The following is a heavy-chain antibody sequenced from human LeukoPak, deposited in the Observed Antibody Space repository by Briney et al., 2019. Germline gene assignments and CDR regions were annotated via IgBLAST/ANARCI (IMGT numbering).Heavy chain of an antibody. J-gene: IGHJ6*03. CDR3: ARSGRGVDSFYFYMDV. V-gene: IGHV3-7*01. CDR1: GFTFSQYW. D-gene: IGHD3-10*01. Sequence: PGGSLRLSCAASGFTFSQYWMSWVRQAPGKGLEWVANIKHDGGEKQDGSEKNYVDSVKGRFTISRDNAKNSLYLQMNSLGAEDTAVYYCARSGRGVDSFYFYMDVWGKGTTVTVSS. CDR2: IKHDGGEKQDGSEK.